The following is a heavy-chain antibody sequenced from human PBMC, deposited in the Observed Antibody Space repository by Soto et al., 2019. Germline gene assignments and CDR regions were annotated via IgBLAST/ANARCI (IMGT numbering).Heavy chain of an antibody. CDR2: IKQDGTEK. Sequence: EVQLVESGGGLVQPGGSLRLSCAASGFTFSNYWMSWVRQAPGKGLEWVANIKQDGTEKNYVDSVRGRFTISRDNAMNSLDLQMNSLTAEDTAVYYFASVAIWGQGTLVTVSS. J-gene: IGHJ4*02. CDR1: GFTFSNYW. V-gene: IGHV3-7*01. CDR3: ASVAI. D-gene: IGHD5-12*01.